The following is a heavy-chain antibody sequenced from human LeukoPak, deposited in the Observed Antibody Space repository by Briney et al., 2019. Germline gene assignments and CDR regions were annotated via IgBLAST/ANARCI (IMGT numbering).Heavy chain of an antibody. V-gene: IGHV3-30*04. Sequence: GRSLRLSCAASGFTFSSYAMHWVRQAPGKGLEWVAVISYDGNNKYYADSVKGRFTISRDNSKNTVYLQMNSLRAEDTAVYYCARGSKSYGDYIRSRIYYFEDWGQGTLVTVSS. CDR3: ARGSKSYGDYIRSRIYYFED. CDR2: ISYDGNNK. CDR1: GFTFSSYA. D-gene: IGHD4-17*01. J-gene: IGHJ4*02.